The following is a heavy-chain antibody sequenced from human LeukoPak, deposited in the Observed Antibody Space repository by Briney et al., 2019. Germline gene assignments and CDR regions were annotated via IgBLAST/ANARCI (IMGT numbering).Heavy chain of an antibody. J-gene: IGHJ4*02. Sequence: GGSLRLSCAASGFTFSNYAMSWVRQAPGKGLEWVSSISGSGGSTYYADSVKGRFTISRDNSKNTVYLQIHSLRVEDTAVYYCATWGSISDHWGQGTLVTVSS. CDR1: GFTFSNYA. CDR2: ISGSGGST. V-gene: IGHV3-23*01. CDR3: ATWGSISDH. D-gene: IGHD7-27*01.